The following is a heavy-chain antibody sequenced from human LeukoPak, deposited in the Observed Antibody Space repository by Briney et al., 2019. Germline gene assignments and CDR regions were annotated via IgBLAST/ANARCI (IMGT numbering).Heavy chain of an antibody. V-gene: IGHV4-39*01. CDR2: IYYSGST. CDR1: GGSIRSNSYY. Sequence: SETLSLTCTVSGGSIRSNSYYWGWIRQPPGKGLEWIGCIYYSGSTYYNPSLKRRVTISVDTSKNQFSLKLSSVTAADTAVYYCASHKDPYDILAGYYPWIDAWGQGTLVTVSS. D-gene: IGHD3-9*01. J-gene: IGHJ5*02. CDR3: ASHKDPYDILAGYYPWIDA.